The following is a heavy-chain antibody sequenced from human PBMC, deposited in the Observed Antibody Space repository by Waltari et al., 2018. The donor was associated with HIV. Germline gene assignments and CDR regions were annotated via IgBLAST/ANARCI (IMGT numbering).Heavy chain of an antibody. V-gene: IGHV1-46*01. D-gene: IGHD3-3*01. CDR2: INPSGGST. CDR1: GYTFTNYY. J-gene: IGHJ3*02. Sequence: QVQLVQSGAEVKKPGASVKVSCKASGYTFTNYYLPWVRQAPGQGLEWMARINPSGGSTSHAQKFQGRVTMTRDTSTSTVYMELSSLRSEDTAVYYCARDKAVGIITSVFNMWGQGTVVIVSS. CDR3: ARDKAVGIITSVFNM.